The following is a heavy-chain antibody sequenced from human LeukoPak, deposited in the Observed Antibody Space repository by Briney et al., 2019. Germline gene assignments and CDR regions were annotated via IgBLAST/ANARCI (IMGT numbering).Heavy chain of an antibody. V-gene: IGHV1-2*02. D-gene: IGHD3-22*01. CDR2: INPNSGGT. Sequence: GASVKVSCKASGYTFTGYYMHWVRQAPGQGLEWMGWINPNSGGTSYAQKFQGRVTMTRDTSISTAYMELSRLRSDDTAVYYCARTFYYDSSGYAFWGQGTLVTVSS. CDR3: ARTFYYDSSGYAF. CDR1: GYTFTGYY. J-gene: IGHJ4*02.